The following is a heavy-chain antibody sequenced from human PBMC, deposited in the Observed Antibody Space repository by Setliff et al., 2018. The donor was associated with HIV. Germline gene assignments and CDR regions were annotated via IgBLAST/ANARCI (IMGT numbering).Heavy chain of an antibody. CDR1: GFTFTYHA. CDR3: AREFFRFPAPTDY. D-gene: IGHD2-21*01. V-gene: IGHV3-11*04. J-gene: IGHJ4*02. CDR2: ISGSGII. Sequence: PGGSLRLSCAASGFTFTYHAMTWVRQAPGKGLEWVAGISGSGIISYADSVKGRFTISRDNAKNSLYLQMNSLRAEDTAVYYCAREFFRFPAPTDYWGQGTLVTVSS.